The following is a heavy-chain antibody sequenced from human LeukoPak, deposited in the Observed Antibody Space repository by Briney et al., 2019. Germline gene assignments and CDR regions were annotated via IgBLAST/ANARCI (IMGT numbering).Heavy chain of an antibody. J-gene: IGHJ4*02. V-gene: IGHV5-51*01. CDR1: GYSFTSYW. Sequence: GESLKISCKGSGYSFTSYWIGWVRQMPGKGLEWMGIIYPGDSDTSYSPSFQGQVTISADKTISTAYLQWSSLKASDTAMYFCARQYYGSGSDPDYWGQGTLVTVSS. CDR2: IYPGDSDT. CDR3: ARQYYGSGSDPDY. D-gene: IGHD3-10*01.